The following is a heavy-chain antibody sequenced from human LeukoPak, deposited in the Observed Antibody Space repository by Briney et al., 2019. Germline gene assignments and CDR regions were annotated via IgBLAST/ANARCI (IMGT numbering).Heavy chain of an antibody. Sequence: GESLKISCKGSGYSFTSYWIIWVRQMPGKGLEWMGKIDPSDSYTKYSPSFQGHVIVSADKSISTAYLQWSSLKASDTAMYSCARASAASWYYFDYWGQGTLVTVSS. CDR1: GYSFTSYW. J-gene: IGHJ4*02. CDR2: IDPSDSYT. CDR3: ARASAASWYYFDY. D-gene: IGHD6-13*01. V-gene: IGHV5-10-1*01.